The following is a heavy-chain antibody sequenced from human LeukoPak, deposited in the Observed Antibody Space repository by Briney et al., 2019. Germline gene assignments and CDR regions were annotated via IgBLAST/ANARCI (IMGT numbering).Heavy chain of an antibody. CDR3: AKESTYYYGS. D-gene: IGHD3-10*01. V-gene: IGHV3-66*01. J-gene: IGHJ4*02. CDR1: GFTVSSNY. CDR2: IYSSGST. Sequence: GGSLRLSCAASGFTVSSNYMSWVRQAPGKGLEWVSVIYSSGSTYYADSVKGRFTISRDNSKNTLYLQMNSLRAEDTAVYYCAKESTYYYGSWGQGTLVTVSS.